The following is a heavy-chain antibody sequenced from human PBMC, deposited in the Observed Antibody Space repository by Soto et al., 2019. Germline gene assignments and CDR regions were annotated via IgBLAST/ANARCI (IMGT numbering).Heavy chain of an antibody. CDR3: ARDGWGSNWYFDL. D-gene: IGHD3-16*01. J-gene: IGHJ2*01. V-gene: IGHV3-30*03. CDR2: ISYDGKQT. Sequence: GGSLRLSCGAPGVTFKDYGMHWVRQAPGKGLEWVAVISYDGKQTYYADSVKGRFTISKDKSKRTLFLQMNSLRVDDTAVYYCARDGWGSNWYFDLWGRGTLVTVS. CDR1: GVTFKDYG.